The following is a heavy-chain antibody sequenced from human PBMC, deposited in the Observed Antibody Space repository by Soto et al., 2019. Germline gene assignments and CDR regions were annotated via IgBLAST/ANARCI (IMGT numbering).Heavy chain of an antibody. CDR2: INAGNGNT. CDR3: ARDPGYSYGYN. D-gene: IGHD5-18*01. J-gene: IGHJ4*02. CDR1: GYTFTSYA. Sequence: QVQLVQSGAEVKKPGASVKVSCKASGYTFTSYAMHWVRQAPGQRFEWMGWINAGNGNTKYSQKFQGRVTITRDTSASTAYMELSSLRSEDTAVYYCARDPGYSYGYNWGQGTLVTVSS. V-gene: IGHV1-3*01.